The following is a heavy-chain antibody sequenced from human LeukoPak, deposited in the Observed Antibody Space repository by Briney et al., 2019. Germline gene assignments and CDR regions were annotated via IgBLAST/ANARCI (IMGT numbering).Heavy chain of an antibody. CDR3: ARVAGYFYDSSGYPKPSSLIDF. CDR1: GGSISTTNYY. Sequence: PSETLSLTCTVSGGSISTTNYYWAWIRQPPGKGLECIGTIYDSGNTYYSPSLRSRVTISLDTSKNQFSLQLNSVTAADTAMYYCARVAGYFYDSSGYPKPSSLIDFWGQGTLVTVSS. CDR2: IYDSGNT. D-gene: IGHD3-22*01. V-gene: IGHV4-39*01. J-gene: IGHJ4*02.